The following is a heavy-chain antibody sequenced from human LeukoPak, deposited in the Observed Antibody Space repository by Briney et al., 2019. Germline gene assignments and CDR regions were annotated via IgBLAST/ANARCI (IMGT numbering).Heavy chain of an antibody. V-gene: IGHV3-23*01. CDR1: GFXFSSSA. J-gene: IGHJ4*02. CDR3: VKEASKTFGIYTADY. Sequence: PGGSLRLSCAASGFXFSSSAMGWVRRAPQKGLEWVSAIPASGPKTYYTGSVRGRFTISRDNSKNTVYLQMQSLRAEDTAVYYCVKEASKTFGIYTADYWGQGTLVTVSS. CDR2: IPASGPKT. D-gene: IGHD3-16*01.